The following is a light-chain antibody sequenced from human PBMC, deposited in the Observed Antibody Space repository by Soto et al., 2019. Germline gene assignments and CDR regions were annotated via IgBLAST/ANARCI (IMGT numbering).Light chain of an antibody. CDR3: QQYGSSLVT. Sequence: EIVLTQSPGTLSLSPGERATLSCRASQSVSSSYLAWYQQKPGQAPRLLIYGASSSATGIPDRFSGSGSGTDFTLTISSPEPEDFSVYYCQQYGSSLVTFGQGTKLEIK. J-gene: IGKJ2*01. CDR1: QSVSSSY. CDR2: GAS. V-gene: IGKV3-20*01.